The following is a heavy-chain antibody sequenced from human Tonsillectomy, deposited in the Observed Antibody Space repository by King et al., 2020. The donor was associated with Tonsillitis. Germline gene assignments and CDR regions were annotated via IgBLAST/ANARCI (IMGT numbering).Heavy chain of an antibody. CDR2: ISHDGSNK. CDR1: GFVFSDHA. V-gene: IGHV3-30*04. D-gene: IGHD1-26*01. Sequence: VQQVESGGGVVQPGRSMRLSCTASGFVFSDHAVHWVRQAPGKGLEWVAVISHDGSNKHYADSVKGRFTISRDNSKNIVYLQMNSLRAEDTAVYYCARSPPTTAYFDYWGQGTLVSVSS. CDR3: ARSPPTTAYFDY. J-gene: IGHJ4*02.